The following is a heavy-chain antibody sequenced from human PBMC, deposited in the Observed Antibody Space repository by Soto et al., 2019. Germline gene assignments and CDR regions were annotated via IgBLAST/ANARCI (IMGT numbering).Heavy chain of an antibody. J-gene: IGHJ4*02. Sequence: QVQLVQSGAEVKKPGASVKVSCKASGYTFTSYGISWVRQAPGQGLEWMGWISAYNGNTNYAQKLQGRVTMTTDTPTSTSYMERGSLRSDDRAGYYCGRDKGDGSGSYYGYWGQGTLVTVSS. CDR2: ISAYNGNT. CDR3: GRDKGDGSGSYYGY. V-gene: IGHV1-18*01. D-gene: IGHD3-10*01. CDR1: GYTFTSYG.